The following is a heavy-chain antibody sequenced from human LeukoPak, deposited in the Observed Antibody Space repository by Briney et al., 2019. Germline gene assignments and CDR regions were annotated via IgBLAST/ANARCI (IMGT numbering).Heavy chain of an antibody. V-gene: IGHV4-39*07. CDR3: ARDLIVPDAMTGSGSYSTDY. Sequence: NPSETLSLTCTVSGGSISSSSYYWGWIRQPPGKGLEWIGSIYYSGSTYYNPSLKSRVTMSVDTSKNQFSLKLSSVTAADTAVYYCARDLIVPDAMTGSGSYSTDYWGQGTLATVSS. CDR1: GGSISSSSYY. CDR2: IYYSGST. D-gene: IGHD3-10*01. J-gene: IGHJ4*02.